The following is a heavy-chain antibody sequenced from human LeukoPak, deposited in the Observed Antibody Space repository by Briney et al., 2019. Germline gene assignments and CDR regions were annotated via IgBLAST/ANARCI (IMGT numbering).Heavy chain of an antibody. J-gene: IGHJ4*02. CDR2: ISGSGGST. CDR1: GFTFSSYA. D-gene: IGHD1-26*01. V-gene: IGHV3-23*01. Sequence: GGSLRLSCAASGFTFSSYAMSWVRQAPGKGLEWVSAISGSGGSTYYADPVKGRFTISRDNSKNTLYLQMGSLRAEDMAVYYCARSSGSYPLDYWGQGTLVTVSS. CDR3: ARSSGSYPLDY.